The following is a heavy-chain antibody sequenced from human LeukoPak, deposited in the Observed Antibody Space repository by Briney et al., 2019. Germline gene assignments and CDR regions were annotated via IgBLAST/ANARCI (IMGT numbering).Heavy chain of an antibody. J-gene: IGHJ6*02. V-gene: IGHV3-74*01. CDR2: MSSEGSGT. Sequence: GGSLRLSCAASGFSLSGYWMHWVRQAPGKGLVWASRMSSEGSGTTYADSVKGRFTISRDDAKNTLYLQMNSLRAEDAALYYCTRVQAGRSGLMDVWGRGTTVTVS. D-gene: IGHD2-8*02. CDR1: GFSLSGYW. CDR3: TRVQAGRSGLMDV.